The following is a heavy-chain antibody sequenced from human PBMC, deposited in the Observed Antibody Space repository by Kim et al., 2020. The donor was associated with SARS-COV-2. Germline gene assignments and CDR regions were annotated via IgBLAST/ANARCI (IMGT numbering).Heavy chain of an antibody. D-gene: IGHD3-16*01. CDR3: AHGGEVGKYYFDY. V-gene: IGHV3-30*03. Sequence: GGSLRLSCAASGFTFSSYGMHWVRQAPGKGLEWVAVISYDGSNKYYADSVKGRFTISRDNSKNTLYLQMNSLRAEDTAVYYCAHGGEVGKYYFDYWGQGTLVTVSS. CDR1: GFTFSSYG. CDR2: ISYDGSNK. J-gene: IGHJ4*02.